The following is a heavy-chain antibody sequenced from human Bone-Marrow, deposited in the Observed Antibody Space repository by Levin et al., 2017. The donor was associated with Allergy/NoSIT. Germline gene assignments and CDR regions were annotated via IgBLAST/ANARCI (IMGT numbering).Heavy chain of an antibody. CDR1: GGSISSGRYY. V-gene: IGHV4-61*02. J-gene: IGHJ6*03. CDR2: IYTTGST. Sequence: SQTLSLTCSVSGGSISSGRYYFTWVRQSAGKGLEWIGRIYTTGSTNYNPSLESRATISRDTFKKEVYLTLSSVTAADTAVYYCARDRLASLYYYTMDGWGRGTTVIVSS. CDR3: ARDRLASLYYYTMDG.